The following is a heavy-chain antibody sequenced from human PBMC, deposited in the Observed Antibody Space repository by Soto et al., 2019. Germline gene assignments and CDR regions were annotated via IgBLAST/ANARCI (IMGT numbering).Heavy chain of an antibody. CDR3: ARSIVGDRRWVGPGGY. V-gene: IGHV1-8*01. CDR1: GYTFTSYD. Sequence: QVQLVQSGAEVKKPGASVKVSCKASGYTFTSYDINWVRQATGQGLEWMGWMTPNSGNTGYAQKFQGRATMTRNTSIRTAYMELSSLRSEDTAGYYCARSIVGDRRWVGPGGYWGQGTPVTVSS. CDR2: MTPNSGNT. J-gene: IGHJ4*02. D-gene: IGHD1-26*01.